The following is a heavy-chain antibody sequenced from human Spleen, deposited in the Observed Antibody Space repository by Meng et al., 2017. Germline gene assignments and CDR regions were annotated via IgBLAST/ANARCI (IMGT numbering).Heavy chain of an antibody. CDR1: GFTFSSYE. J-gene: IGHJ4*02. Sequence: GGSLRLSCAASGFTFSSYELNWVRQAPGKGLEYISYISSSGSTIYYADSVKGRFTISRDNAKNSLYLQMNSLRAEDTAVYYCAREVRGSSWYTYFDYWGQGTLVTVSS. D-gene: IGHD6-13*01. V-gene: IGHV3-48*03. CDR2: ISSSGSTI. CDR3: AREVRGSSWYTYFDY.